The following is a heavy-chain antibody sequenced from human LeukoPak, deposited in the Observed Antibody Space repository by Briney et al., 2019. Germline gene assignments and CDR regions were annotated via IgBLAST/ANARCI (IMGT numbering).Heavy chain of an antibody. J-gene: IGHJ4*02. CDR2: IYYSGNT. CDR1: GGSINSYY. CDR3: ARQEMGYSYNLFDY. V-gene: IGHV4-59*08. Sequence: SETLSLTCTVSGGSINSYYWSWLRQPPGKGLEWIGYIYYSGNTKYNPSLKSRVTILVDTSKNQFSLKLTSLTAADTAVYYCARQEMGYSYNLFDYWGQGTLVTVSS. D-gene: IGHD5-18*01.